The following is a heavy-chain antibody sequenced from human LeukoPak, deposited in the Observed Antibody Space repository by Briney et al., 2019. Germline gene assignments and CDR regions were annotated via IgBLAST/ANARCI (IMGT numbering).Heavy chain of an antibody. Sequence: SETLSLSCAVYGGSFSGYYWNWIRQPPGKGLEWIVEINHSGSTNYNPSLKSRVTISVDTSKNQFSLKLSSVTAADTAVYYCARGRMGSGGFDYWGQGTLVTVSS. CDR3: ARGRMGSGGFDY. D-gene: IGHD3-10*01. CDR2: INHSGST. CDR1: GGSFSGYY. V-gene: IGHV4-34*01. J-gene: IGHJ4*02.